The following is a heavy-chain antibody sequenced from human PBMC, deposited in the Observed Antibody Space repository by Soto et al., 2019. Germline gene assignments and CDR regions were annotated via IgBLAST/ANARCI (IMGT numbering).Heavy chain of an antibody. CDR2: IIPIFGTA. D-gene: IGHD3-22*01. CDR1: GGTFSSYA. CDR3: ARGYYDSSGYYYPLFDY. V-gene: IGHV1-69*12. Sequence: QVQLVQSGAEVKKPGSSVKVSCKASGGTFSSYAISWVRQAPGQGLAWMGGIIPIFGTANYAQKFQGRVTITADESTSTAYMELSSLRSEDTAVYYCARGYYDSSGYYYPLFDYWGQGTLVTVSS. J-gene: IGHJ4*02.